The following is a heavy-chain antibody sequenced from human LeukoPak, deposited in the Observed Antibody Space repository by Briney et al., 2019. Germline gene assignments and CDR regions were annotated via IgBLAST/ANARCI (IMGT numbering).Heavy chain of an antibody. Sequence: PGGSLRLSCAASGFTFSNHWMDWVRQAPGKGLVWVSRINTDGSRTTYADSVKGRFTISRDNAKNTLYLQMNSLRADDTAVYFCARGLGGSYPFDCWGQGALVTVSS. J-gene: IGHJ4*02. CDR3: ARGLGGSYPFDC. D-gene: IGHD3-16*02. CDR1: GFTFSNHW. V-gene: IGHV3-74*01. CDR2: INTDGSRT.